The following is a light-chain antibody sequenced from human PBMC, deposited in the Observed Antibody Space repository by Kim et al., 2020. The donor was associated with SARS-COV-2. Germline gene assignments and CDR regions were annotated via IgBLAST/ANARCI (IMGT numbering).Light chain of an antibody. CDR2: GAA. CDR3: QHLTYYPLT. CDR1: QGISTF. V-gene: IGKV1-9*01. J-gene: IGKJ4*01. Sequence: ASVGDRVRITCRASQGISTFVAWYQQKPGRAPKLLIYGAATLHSGVPSRFSGSGSGTDVTLTISSLQPEDFATYYCQHLTYYPLTFGGGTKVDSK.